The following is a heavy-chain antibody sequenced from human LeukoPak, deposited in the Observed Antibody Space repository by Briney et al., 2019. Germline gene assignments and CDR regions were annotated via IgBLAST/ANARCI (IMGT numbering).Heavy chain of an antibody. CDR2: IYTSGST. CDR3: ARITHDSSGYYYYMGAFDI. J-gene: IGHJ3*02. D-gene: IGHD3-22*01. V-gene: IGHV4-59*10. CDR1: GGSFSSYY. Sequence: PSETLSLTXAVYGGSFSSYYWSWIRQPAGKGLEWIGRIYTSGSTNYNPSLKSRVTISVDTSKNQFSLKLSSVTAADTAVYCCARITHDSSGYYYYMGAFDIWGQGTMVTVSS.